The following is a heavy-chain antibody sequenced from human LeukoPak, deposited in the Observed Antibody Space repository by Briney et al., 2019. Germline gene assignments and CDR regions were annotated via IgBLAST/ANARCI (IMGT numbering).Heavy chain of an antibody. D-gene: IGHD6-19*01. J-gene: IGHJ4*02. V-gene: IGHV4-34*01. CDR2: INHSGST. CDR3: ARCSSGSYRDY. Sequence: SETLSLTCAVYGGSFSGYYWSWIRQPPGKGLEWIGEINHSGSTNYNPSLKSRVTISVDTTKNQFSLKLSSVTAADTAVYYCARCSSGSYRDYWGQGTLVTVSS. CDR1: GGSFSGYY.